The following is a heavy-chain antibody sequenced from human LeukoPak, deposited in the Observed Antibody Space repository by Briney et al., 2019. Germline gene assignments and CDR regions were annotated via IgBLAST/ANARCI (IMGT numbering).Heavy chain of an antibody. Sequence: GGSLRLSCAASGFTFSSYAMSWVRQAPGKGLEWVSAISGSGGSTYYADSVKGRFTISRDNSKNTLYLQMNSLRAEDTAVYYCAKDGEQQLVIGAFYYYGMDVWGQGTTVTVSS. J-gene: IGHJ6*02. CDR2: ISGSGGST. V-gene: IGHV3-23*01. D-gene: IGHD6-13*01. CDR3: AKDGEQQLVIGAFYYYGMDV. CDR1: GFTFSSYA.